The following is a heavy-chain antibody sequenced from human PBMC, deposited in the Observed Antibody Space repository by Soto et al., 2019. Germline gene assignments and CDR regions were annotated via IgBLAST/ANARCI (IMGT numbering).Heavy chain of an antibody. CDR2: IIPIFNST. D-gene: IGHD1-26*01. V-gene: IGHV1-69*06. CDR1: GSRFSNYV. Sequence: SVKVSCKVSGSRFSNYVISWVRQAPGHGLEWLGRIIPIFNSTKYAQSFQGRVTITADKSTSTASLELSSLRSDDTAVYYCARDPIVGATLLAFDIWGHGTMVTVSS. J-gene: IGHJ3*02. CDR3: ARDPIVGATLLAFDI.